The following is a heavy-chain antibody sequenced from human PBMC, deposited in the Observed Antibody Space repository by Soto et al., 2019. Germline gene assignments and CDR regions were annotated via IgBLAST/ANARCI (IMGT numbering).Heavy chain of an antibody. J-gene: IGHJ5*02. Sequence: SETLSLTCTVSGGSISSSSYYWGWIRQPPGKGLEWIGSIYYSGSTYYNPSLKSRVTISVDTSKNQFSLKLSSVTAADTAVYYCARHKASKWNPGENSFDPWGQGTRVTVSS. CDR2: IYYSGST. CDR3: ARHKASKWNPGENSFDP. V-gene: IGHV4-39*01. D-gene: IGHD1-1*01. CDR1: GGSISSSSYY.